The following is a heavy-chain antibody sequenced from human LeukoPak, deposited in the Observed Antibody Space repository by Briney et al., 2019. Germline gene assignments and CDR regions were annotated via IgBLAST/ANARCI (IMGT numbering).Heavy chain of an antibody. CDR3: AREYLATYSGSLGMDV. J-gene: IGHJ6*02. D-gene: IGHD2-21*01. Sequence: PGGSLRLSCVASGFTFSNYGMHWVRQAPGKGLEWVAVLWYDGSTKFYLDSVQGRFTISKDNSKSTLYLQMNSLRAEDTGVYYCAREYLATYSGSLGMDVWGQGTTVIVSS. CDR1: GFTFSNYG. CDR2: LWYDGSTK. V-gene: IGHV3-33*01.